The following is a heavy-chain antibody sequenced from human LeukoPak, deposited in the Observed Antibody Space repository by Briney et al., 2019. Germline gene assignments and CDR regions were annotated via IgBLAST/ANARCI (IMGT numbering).Heavy chain of an antibody. V-gene: IGHV3-7*01. Sequence: GGSLRLSCAASGFTFSSYWMSWVRQAPGKGLEWVANIKQDGSEKYYVDAVKGRFTISRDNAKTSLYLQMNSLRAEDTAVYYCARDLSGIAGYTYGRGIDYWGQGTLVTVSS. CDR3: ARDLSGIAGYTYGRGIDY. CDR1: GFTFSSYW. D-gene: IGHD5-18*01. CDR2: IKQDGSEK. J-gene: IGHJ4*02.